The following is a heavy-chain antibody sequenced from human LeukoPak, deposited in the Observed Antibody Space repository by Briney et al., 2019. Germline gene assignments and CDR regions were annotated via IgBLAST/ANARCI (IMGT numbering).Heavy chain of an antibody. Sequence: PSETLSLTCAVYGGSFSGYYWSWIRQPPGKGLEWIGEINHSGSTNYNPSLKSRVTISVDTSKNQFSLKLSSVTAADTAVYYCARGDRESNCADFDYWGQGTLVTVSS. V-gene: IGHV4-34*01. CDR3: ARGDRESNCADFDY. D-gene: IGHD2-8*02. CDR2: INHSGST. CDR1: GGSFSGYY. J-gene: IGHJ4*02.